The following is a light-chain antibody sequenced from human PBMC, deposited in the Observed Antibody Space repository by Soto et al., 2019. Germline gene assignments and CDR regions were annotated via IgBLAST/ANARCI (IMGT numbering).Light chain of an antibody. J-gene: IGKJ4*01. V-gene: IGKV3D-15*01. CDR1: PKVATN. CDR3: QQYYLWGLS. Sequence: VVTPSPGKPSVSPGEGSHPFLQSRPKVATNLAWYQVRPGQAPRLLIYGSSTRATGIPATFSGSGSGTHFSLTISSLQSEDCAVYYCQQYYLWGLSFGGGTKVEI. CDR2: GSS.